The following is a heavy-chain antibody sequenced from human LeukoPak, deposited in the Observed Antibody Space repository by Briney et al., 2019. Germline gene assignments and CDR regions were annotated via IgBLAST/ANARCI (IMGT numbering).Heavy chain of an antibody. CDR2: IKTKTDGGTT. J-gene: IGHJ4*02. Sequence: PGGSLRLSCAASGFSFSNAWMSWVRQAPGKGLEWVGRIKTKTDGGTTDHAAPVKDRFTISRDDSKSTLYLQMNSLQTEDTAVYYCTTEGYYGSGSYYHWGQGTLVTVSS. D-gene: IGHD3-10*01. V-gene: IGHV3-15*01. CDR3: TTEGYYGSGSYYH. CDR1: GFSFSNAW.